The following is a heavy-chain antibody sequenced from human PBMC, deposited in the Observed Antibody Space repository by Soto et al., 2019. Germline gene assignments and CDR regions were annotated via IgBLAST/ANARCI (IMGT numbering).Heavy chain of an antibody. V-gene: IGHV3-23*01. D-gene: IGHD3-3*01. J-gene: IGHJ4*02. CDR3: AKGPRQYYDFWSGYYCPFYY. Sequence: GGSRRLSCAASGFTFSSYAMSWVRQAPGKGLEWVSAISGSGGSTYYADSVKGRFTISRDNSKNTLYLQMNSLRAEDTAVYYCAKGPRQYYDFWSGYYCPFYYWGQATLVTVSS. CDR2: ISGSGGST. CDR1: GFTFSSYA.